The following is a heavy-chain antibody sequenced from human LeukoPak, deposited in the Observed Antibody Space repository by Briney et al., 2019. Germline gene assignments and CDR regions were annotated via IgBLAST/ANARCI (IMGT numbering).Heavy chain of an antibody. V-gene: IGHV1-18*01. CDR1: GYTFSNYG. CDR2: ISANNGNT. Sequence: ASVKVSCKASGYTFSNYGISWVRQAPGQGLEWMGWISANNGNTNYAQKFQDRVTMTIDTSTTTAYMELRSLRSDDTAVYYCARDLYRTHDYDSINYSAFDYWGQGTLVTVSS. CDR3: ARDLYRTHDYDSINYSAFDY. D-gene: IGHD3-16*01. J-gene: IGHJ4*02.